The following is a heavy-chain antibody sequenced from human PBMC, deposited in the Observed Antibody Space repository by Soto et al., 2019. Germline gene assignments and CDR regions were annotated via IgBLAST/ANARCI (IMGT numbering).Heavy chain of an antibody. J-gene: IGHJ5*02. CDR1: GYTFTGYY. CDR3: ARDTIAVAGTEDP. CDR2: INPNSGGT. D-gene: IGHD6-19*01. Sequence: ASVKVSCKASGYTFTGYYMHWVRQAPGQGLEWMGWINPNSGGTNYAQKFQGRVTMTRDTSISTAYMELSRLRSDDTAVYYCARDTIAVAGTEDPWGQGTLVTVSS. V-gene: IGHV1-2*02.